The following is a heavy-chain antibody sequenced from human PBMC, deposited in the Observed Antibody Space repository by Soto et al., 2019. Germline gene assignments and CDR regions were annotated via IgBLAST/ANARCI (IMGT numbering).Heavy chain of an antibody. CDR1: GFSLTTRRMS. Sequence: SGPTLVNPTQTLTLTCTFSGFSLTTRRMSVTWIRQPPGKALEWLARMEWDDESFYSPSLRTRLTVSKDTSKNQVVLTMTNVDPVDTTTYYCARIHGPSGNYDLDYWGQGTLVTVSS. J-gene: IGHJ4*02. CDR2: MEWDDES. CDR3: ARIHGPSGNYDLDY. V-gene: IGHV2-70*04. D-gene: IGHD5-12*01.